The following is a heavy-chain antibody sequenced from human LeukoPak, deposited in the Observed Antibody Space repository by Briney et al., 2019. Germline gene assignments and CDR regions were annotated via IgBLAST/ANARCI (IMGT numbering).Heavy chain of an antibody. Sequence: ASVKVSCKASGYTFTGYYMHWVRQAPGQGLEWMGWINPNSGGTNYAQKFQGRVTMTRDTSISTAYMELSRLRSDDTAVYYCARDSGRGGNSDFDYWGQGTLVTVSS. J-gene: IGHJ4*02. CDR3: ARDSGRGGNSDFDY. CDR1: GYTFTGYY. D-gene: IGHD4-23*01. V-gene: IGHV1-2*02. CDR2: INPNSGGT.